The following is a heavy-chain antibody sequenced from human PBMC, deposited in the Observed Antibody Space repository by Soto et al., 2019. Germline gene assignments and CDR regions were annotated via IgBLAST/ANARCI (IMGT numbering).Heavy chain of an antibody. CDR2: ITFSGNTV. V-gene: IGHV3-11*01. Sequence: PGGSLRLSCAASEFTFSDSDMSWIRRAPGKGLEWISYITFSGNTVYYADSLKGRFTISRDNAKNSLYLQMNRLRAEDTAVYYCARVSWREKYGMDVWGQGTTVTVSS. CDR3: ARVSWREKYGMDV. J-gene: IGHJ6*02. CDR1: EFTFSDSD.